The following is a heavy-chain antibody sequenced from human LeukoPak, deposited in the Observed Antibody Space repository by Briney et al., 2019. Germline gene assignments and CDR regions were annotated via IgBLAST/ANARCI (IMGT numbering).Heavy chain of an antibody. CDR2: IHIDENRK. J-gene: IGHJ6*02. D-gene: IGHD6-19*01. CDR1: GFTFSNHW. V-gene: IGHV3-74*01. Sequence: GGSLRLSCAASGFTFSNHWMHWVRQVPGKGLVSVSRIHIDENRKTYADSVKGRFTISRDNAKNTLYLQMNSLGVEDTAVYYCVRGSSDWNGMDVWGQGTTVTVSS. CDR3: VRGSSDWNGMDV.